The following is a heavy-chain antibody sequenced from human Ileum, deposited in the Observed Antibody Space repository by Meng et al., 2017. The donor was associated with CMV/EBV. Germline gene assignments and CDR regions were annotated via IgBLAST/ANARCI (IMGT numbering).Heavy chain of an antibody. CDR1: GYTFTGYY. D-gene: IGHD1-7*01. CDR2: INPDTGGT. V-gene: IGHV1-2*06. J-gene: IGHJ4*02. CDR3: ITVTGNYPY. Sequence: QVKRVQSGADRKNPGASLKVSCKASGYTFTGYYMPWLRQAPGQGLEWRGRINPDTGGTNYAQKFQGRVTMTRDTSISTAYMELSRLTSDDTAGYFCITVTGNYPYWGQGALVTVSS.